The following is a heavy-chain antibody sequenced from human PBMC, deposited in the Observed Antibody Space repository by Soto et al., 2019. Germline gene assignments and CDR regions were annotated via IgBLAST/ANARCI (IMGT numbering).Heavy chain of an antibody. CDR2: IRSKAYGGTT. Sequence: PGGSLRLSCTASGFTFGDYAMSWFRQAPGKGLEWVGFIRSKAYGGTTEYTASVKGRFTISRDDSKSIAYLQMNSLKTEDTAVYYCTRDLMRFTIFGVVIIPFDYWGQGTLVTVSS. D-gene: IGHD3-3*01. CDR3: TRDLMRFTIFGVVIIPFDY. J-gene: IGHJ4*02. CDR1: GFTFGDYA. V-gene: IGHV3-49*01.